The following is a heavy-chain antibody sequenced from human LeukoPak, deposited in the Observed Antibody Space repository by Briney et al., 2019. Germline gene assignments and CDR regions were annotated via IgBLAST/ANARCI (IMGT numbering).Heavy chain of an antibody. CDR3: TRDQMNY. J-gene: IGHJ4*02. CDR2: IFSNGDT. V-gene: IGHV3-53*01. Sequence: GGSLRLSCTASEFTVSRNYMLWVRQAPGKGLEWVSLIFSNGDTHYADSVKGRFTISRDTSKNTVSLQLNSLRVEDTAMYYCTRDQMNYWGQGTLVTVSS. D-gene: IGHD5-24*01. CDR1: EFTVSRNY.